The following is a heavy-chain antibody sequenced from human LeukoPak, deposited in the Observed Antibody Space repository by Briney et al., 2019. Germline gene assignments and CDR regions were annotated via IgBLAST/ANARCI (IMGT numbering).Heavy chain of an antibody. CDR2: IYLSGST. CDR3: ARAVTSSSSWYKWVNWFDP. Sequence: SETLSLTCTVSGGSISSSSYYWGWIRQPPGKGLEWIGSIYLSGSTYYNPSLKSRVTISVDTSKNQFSLKLSSVTAADTAVYYCARAVTSSSSWYKWVNWFDPWGQGTLVTVSS. V-gene: IGHV4-39*07. J-gene: IGHJ5*02. D-gene: IGHD6-13*01. CDR1: GGSISSSSYY.